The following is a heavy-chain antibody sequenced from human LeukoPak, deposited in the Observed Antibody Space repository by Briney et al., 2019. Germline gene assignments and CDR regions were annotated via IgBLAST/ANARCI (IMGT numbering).Heavy chain of an antibody. D-gene: IGHD6-19*01. CDR3: ARDRGSGWLPYYFDY. V-gene: IGHV1-69*05. Sequence: AXVKVSCKASGGTFSSYAISWVRQAPGQGLEWMGRIIPIFGTANYSQKFQGRVTITTDESTSTAYMELSSLRSEDTAVYYCARDRGSGWLPYYFDYWGQGTLVTVSS. CDR1: GGTFSSYA. CDR2: IIPIFGTA. J-gene: IGHJ4*02.